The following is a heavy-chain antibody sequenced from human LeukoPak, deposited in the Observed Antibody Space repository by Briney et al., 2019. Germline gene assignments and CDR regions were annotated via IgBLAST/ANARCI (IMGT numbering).Heavy chain of an antibody. CDR3: ARGDPIYDFWSGDDY. D-gene: IGHD3-3*01. CDR1: GSTFSSYE. J-gene: IGHJ4*02. Sequence: PGGSLRLSCAASGSTFSSYEMNWVRQAPGKGLEWVSYISSSSNVIYYTDSVKGRFTISRDNARNLLSLQMNSLRAEDTAVYYCARGDPIYDFWSGDDYWGQGSLVTVSS. V-gene: IGHV3-48*03. CDR2: ISSSSNVI.